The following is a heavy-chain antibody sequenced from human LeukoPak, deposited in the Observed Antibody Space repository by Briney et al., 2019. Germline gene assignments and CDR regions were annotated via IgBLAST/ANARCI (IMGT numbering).Heavy chain of an antibody. CDR3: ARVAYSGYDYRGYFDY. J-gene: IGHJ4*02. V-gene: IGHV4-34*01. D-gene: IGHD5-12*01. CDR2: INHSGST. Sequence: SETLSLTCAVYGGSFSGYYWSWIRQPPGKGLEWIGEINHSGSTNYNPSLKSRVTISVDTSKNQFSLKLGSVTAADTAVYYCARVAYSGYDYRGYFDYWGQGTLVTVSS. CDR1: GGSFSGYY.